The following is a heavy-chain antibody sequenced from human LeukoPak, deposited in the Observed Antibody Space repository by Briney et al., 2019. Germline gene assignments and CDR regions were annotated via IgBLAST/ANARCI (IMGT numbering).Heavy chain of an antibody. CDR2: ISSGSSAI. J-gene: IGHJ4*02. CDR1: GFTFTTYS. D-gene: IGHD4-17*01. CDR3: AGGNTAVTRHFGF. V-gene: IGHV3-21*01. Sequence: PGGSLRLSCEASGFTFTTYSMTWVRQAPGKGLEWVSIISSGSSAIFSADALKGRFTISRDDAKNLLYLDMNSLRAEDTAVYYCAGGNTAVTRHFGFWGQGTLVTVSS.